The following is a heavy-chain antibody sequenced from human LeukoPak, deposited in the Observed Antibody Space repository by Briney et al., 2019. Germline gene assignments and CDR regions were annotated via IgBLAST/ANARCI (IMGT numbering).Heavy chain of an antibody. CDR2: ISSSGNII. V-gene: IGHV3-48*04. D-gene: IGHD3-16*01. J-gene: IGHJ4*02. CDR3: ARRVSVGEPYDY. Sequence: GGSLRLSCAASGFTFSSYAMSWVRQAPGKGLEWVSYISSSGNIIYYADSVKGRFTISRDNAKNSLSLQMNSLRAEDAAVYYCARRVSVGEPYDYWGQGTLVTVSS. CDR1: GFTFSSYA.